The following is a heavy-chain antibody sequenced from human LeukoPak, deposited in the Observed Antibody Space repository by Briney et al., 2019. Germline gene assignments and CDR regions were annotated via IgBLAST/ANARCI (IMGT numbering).Heavy chain of an antibody. Sequence: SETLSLTCTVSGGSINSGGYYWTWIRQPPGEGLEWIAYFSHSGSTFYNPSLKSRVTISLDTSKNQFSLNLRSVTAADTAVYYCAGQNIPTPHDYWGQGTQVTVSS. V-gene: IGHV4-30-2*01. CDR1: GGSINSGGYY. D-gene: IGHD2-2*01. J-gene: IGHJ4*02. CDR3: AGQNIPTPHDY. CDR2: FSHSGST.